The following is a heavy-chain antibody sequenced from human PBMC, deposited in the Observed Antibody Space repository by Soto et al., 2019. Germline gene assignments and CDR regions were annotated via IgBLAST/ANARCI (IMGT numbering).Heavy chain of an antibody. J-gene: IGHJ6*02. V-gene: IGHV6-1*01. Sequence: SQTLSLTCAISGDSVSNNRAAWNWIRQSPSRGLEWLGRIYYRSKWYNDYAVSVRSRITINPDTSKNQFSLQLNSVTPEDTAGYYCARVIFGGMDVWGRGSSGTVSS. CDR2: IYYRSKWYN. D-gene: IGHD3-3*02. CDR1: GDSVSNNRAA. CDR3: ARVIFGGMDV.